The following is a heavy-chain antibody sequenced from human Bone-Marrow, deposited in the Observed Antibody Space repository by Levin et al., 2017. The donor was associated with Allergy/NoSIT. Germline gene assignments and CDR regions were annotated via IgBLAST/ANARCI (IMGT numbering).Heavy chain of an antibody. CDR3: VRDLAYGGNIRFDY. CDR1: GFTFSEHY. J-gene: IGHJ4*02. Sequence: GESLKISCAASGFTFSEHYFDWVRQAPGKGLEWVGRSKNRALGYTTDYAASVEGRFTISRDDSTNSLYLQMNSLRIDDTAVYNCVRDLAYGGNIRFDYWGQGTLVTVSS. CDR2: SKNRALGYTT. D-gene: IGHD4-23*01. V-gene: IGHV3-72*01.